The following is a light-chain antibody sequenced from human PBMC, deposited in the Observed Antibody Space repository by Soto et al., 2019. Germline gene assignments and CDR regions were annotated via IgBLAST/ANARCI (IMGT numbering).Light chain of an antibody. J-gene: IGLJ1*01. Sequence: QAVVTQPPSASGSPGQSVTISCTGTSSDVGGYNSVSWYQHHPGKAPKLMIYEVSKRPSGVPDRFSGSKSANTASLTVSGLQAEDEADYYCSSYAGSNNYVFGTGTKLTVL. CDR3: SSYAGSNNYV. V-gene: IGLV2-8*01. CDR1: SSDVGGYNS. CDR2: EVS.